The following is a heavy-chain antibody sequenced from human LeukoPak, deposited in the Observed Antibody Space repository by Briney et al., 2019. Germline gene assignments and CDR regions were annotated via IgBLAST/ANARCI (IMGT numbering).Heavy chain of an antibody. CDR3: ARVTHLRFLEWLSPEGDAFDI. J-gene: IGHJ3*02. D-gene: IGHD3-3*01. Sequence: GGSLRLSCAASGFTFSSYGMHWVRQAPGKGLEWVAFIRYDGSNKYYADSVKGRFTISRDNSKNTLYLQMNSLRAEDTAVYYCARVTHLRFLEWLSPEGDAFDIWGQGTMVTVSS. CDR2: IRYDGSNK. CDR1: GFTFSSYG. V-gene: IGHV3-30*02.